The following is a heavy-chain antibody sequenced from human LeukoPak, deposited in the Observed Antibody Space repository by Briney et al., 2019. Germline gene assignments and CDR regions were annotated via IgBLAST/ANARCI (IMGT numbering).Heavy chain of an antibody. CDR1: GFTFDDYA. V-gene: IGHV3-9*01. CDR3: AKAGGYEDDY. Sequence: GGSLRLSCAASGFTFDDYAMHWVRQAPGKGLEWVSGISWNSGSIGYADSVKGRFTTSRDNAKNSLYLQMNSLRAEDTALYYCAKAGGYEDDYWGQGTLVTVSS. CDR2: ISWNSGSI. D-gene: IGHD5-12*01. J-gene: IGHJ4*02.